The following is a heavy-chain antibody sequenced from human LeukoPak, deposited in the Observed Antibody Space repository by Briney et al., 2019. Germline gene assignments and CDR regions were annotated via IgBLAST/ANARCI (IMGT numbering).Heavy chain of an antibody. J-gene: IGHJ4*02. CDR3: ARAGPRTAALSDY. D-gene: IGHD3-16*02. V-gene: IGHV4-38-2*02. CDR2: IYHSGST. CDR1: GYSISSGYY. Sequence: SETLSLTCTVSGYSISSGYYWGWIRQPPGKGLEWIGSIYHSGSTYYSPSLKSRVTISVDTSKNQFSLKLSFVTAADTAVYYCARAGPRTAALSDYWGQGTLVTVSS.